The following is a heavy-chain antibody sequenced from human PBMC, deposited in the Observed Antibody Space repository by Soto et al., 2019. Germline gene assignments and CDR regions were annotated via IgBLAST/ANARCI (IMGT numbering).Heavy chain of an antibody. CDR3: AGNIVATISSFDY. D-gene: IGHD5-12*01. Sequence: SETLSLTCAVYGESFSGYYWSWIRQPPGKGLEWTGEINHSGSTNYNPSLKSRVTMSVDTSKNQFSLKLSSVTAADTAVYYCAGNIVATISSFDYWGQGTLVTVSS. V-gene: IGHV4-34*01. J-gene: IGHJ4*02. CDR1: GESFSGYY. CDR2: INHSGST.